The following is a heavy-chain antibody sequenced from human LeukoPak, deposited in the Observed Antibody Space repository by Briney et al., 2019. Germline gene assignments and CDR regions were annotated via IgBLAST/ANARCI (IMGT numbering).Heavy chain of an antibody. CDR3: ARVLHIVVVPAAIYP. Sequence: SETLSLTCAVYGGSFSGYYWSWIRQPPGKGLEWIGYIYYSGSTNYNPSLKSRVTISVDTSKNQFSLKLSSVTAADTAVYYCARVLHIVVVPAAIYPWGQGTLVTVSS. CDR1: GGSFSGYY. J-gene: IGHJ5*02. CDR2: IYYSGST. D-gene: IGHD2-2*01. V-gene: IGHV4-59*01.